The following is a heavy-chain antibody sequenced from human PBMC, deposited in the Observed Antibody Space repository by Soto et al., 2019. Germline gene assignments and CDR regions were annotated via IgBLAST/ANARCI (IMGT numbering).Heavy chain of an antibody. J-gene: IGHJ3*01. V-gene: IGHV4-59*08. CDR1: GGSISSYY. Sequence: QVQLQESGPGLEKPSETLSLTCTVSGGSISSYYWSWIRQPPGKGLEWIGYIFYSGSTNYNPSLKSRVTISVDTSKNQFSLKLSSVTAADTAVYYCARLYGLDAFDFWGQGTMVTVSS. CDR2: IFYSGST. D-gene: IGHD3-16*02. CDR3: ARLYGLDAFDF.